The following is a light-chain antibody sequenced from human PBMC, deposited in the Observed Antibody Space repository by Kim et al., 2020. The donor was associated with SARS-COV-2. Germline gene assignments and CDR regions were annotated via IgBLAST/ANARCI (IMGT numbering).Light chain of an antibody. CDR2: AAS. V-gene: IGKV1-16*01. CDR1: QDIRSN. Sequence: AAVGDRVTCTCRASQDIRSNLAWFQQKPVRAPKSLIYAASSLQRGAPSRFSGGGSGTEFTLTISSLQADDSATYYCHQYNSYPRTFGQGTKVDIK. CDR3: HQYNSYPRT. J-gene: IGKJ1*01.